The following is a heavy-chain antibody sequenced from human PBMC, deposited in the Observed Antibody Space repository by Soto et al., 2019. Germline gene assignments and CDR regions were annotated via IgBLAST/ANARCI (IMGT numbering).Heavy chain of an antibody. V-gene: IGHV4-59*01. CDR3: ARGKGVLMVYAIGGPFDY. CDR1: GGSISSYY. Sequence: QVQLQESGPGLVKPSETLSLTCTVSGGSISSYYWSWIRQPPGKGLEWIGYIYYSGSTNYNPSLKSRVTISVDTSKNQFSLKLSSVTAADTAVYYCARGKGVLMVYAIGGPFDYWGQGTLVTVSS. J-gene: IGHJ4*02. D-gene: IGHD2-8*01. CDR2: IYYSGST.